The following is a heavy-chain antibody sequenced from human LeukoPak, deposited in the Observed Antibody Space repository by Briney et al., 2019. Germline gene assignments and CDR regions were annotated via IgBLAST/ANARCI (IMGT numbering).Heavy chain of an antibody. J-gene: IGHJ4*02. V-gene: IGHV3-23*01. CDR1: GFTFSNYA. Sequence: GGSLRLSCAASGFTFSNYAMSWVRQAPGKGLEWGSGICGDGNSRYYADSVKGLFTISRDNSKSTLYLVMNSLKAEDTAVYYCAKEDGNYCSGRYYYFDYSGQGTLVTASS. CDR2: ICGDGNSR. D-gene: IGHD3-10*01. CDR3: AKEDGNYCSGRYYYFDY.